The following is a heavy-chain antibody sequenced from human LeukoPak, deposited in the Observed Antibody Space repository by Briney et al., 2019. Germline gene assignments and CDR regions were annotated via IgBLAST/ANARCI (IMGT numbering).Heavy chain of an antibody. CDR2: IYPGDSDT. Sequence: GESLKSSCKGSGYSFTSYWIGWVRQMPGKGLEWMGIIYPGDSDTGYSPSFQGQVTISADKSISTAYLQWSSLKASDTAMYYCARLEFAYCGGDCPLFDYWGQGTLVTVSS. CDR3: ARLEFAYCGGDCPLFDY. V-gene: IGHV5-51*01. D-gene: IGHD2-21*02. CDR1: GYSFTSYW. J-gene: IGHJ4*02.